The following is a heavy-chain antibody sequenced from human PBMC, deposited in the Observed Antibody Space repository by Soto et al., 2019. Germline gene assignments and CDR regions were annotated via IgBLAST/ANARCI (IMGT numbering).Heavy chain of an antibody. CDR3: AKGILRGLLSFDI. Sequence: PGGSLILSCAASGFTFSSYAMSWVRQAPGKGLEWVSAISGSGGSTYYADSVKGRFTISRDNSKNTLYLQMNSLRAEDTAVYYCAKGILRGLLSFDIWGQGTMVTVSS. CDR1: GFTFSSYA. D-gene: IGHD2-21*01. V-gene: IGHV3-23*01. J-gene: IGHJ3*02. CDR2: ISGSGGST.